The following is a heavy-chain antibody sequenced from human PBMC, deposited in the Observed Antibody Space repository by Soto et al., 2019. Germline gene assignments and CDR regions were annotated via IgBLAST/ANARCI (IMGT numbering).Heavy chain of an antibody. V-gene: IGHV3-66*01. D-gene: IGHD3-10*01. CDR2: THSGGST. J-gene: IGHJ6*02. CDR1: GFTVSSNY. Sequence: EVQLVESGGGLVQPGGSLRLSCAASGFTVSSNYMSWVRQAPGKGLEWVSVTHSGGSTDYADSVKGRFTISRDNSKYTLYXXMNSLRAEDTAVYYCARDFVVRGVTSNYYYYGMDVWGQGTTVTVSS. CDR3: ARDFVVRGVTSNYYYYGMDV.